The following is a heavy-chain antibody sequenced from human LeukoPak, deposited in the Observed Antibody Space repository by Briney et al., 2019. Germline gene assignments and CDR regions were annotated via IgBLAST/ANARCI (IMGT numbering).Heavy chain of an antibody. CDR2: IYYSGST. D-gene: IGHD3-10*01. Sequence: SETLSLTCTVSGGSISSSSYYWGWIRQPPGKGLEWIRSIYYSGSTYYNPSLKSRVTISVDTSKNQFSLTLSSVTAADTAVYYCATQGNYFDYWGQGTLVTVSS. CDR3: ATQGNYFDY. CDR1: GGSISSSSYY. V-gene: IGHV4-39*01. J-gene: IGHJ4*02.